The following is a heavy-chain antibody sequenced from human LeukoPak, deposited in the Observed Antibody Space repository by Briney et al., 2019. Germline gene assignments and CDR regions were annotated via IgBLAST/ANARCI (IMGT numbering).Heavy chain of an antibody. CDR3: ARDRSPSIAVAGTGDY. J-gene: IGHJ4*02. Sequence: PGGSLRLSCAASGFSFRDFGMNWVRQAPGTGLEWVSSISSSSSYIYYADSVKGRFTISRDNAKNSLYLQMNSLRAEDTAVYYCARDRSPSIAVAGTGDYWGQGTLVTVSS. CDR2: ISSSSSYI. CDR1: GFSFRDFG. V-gene: IGHV3-21*01. D-gene: IGHD6-19*01.